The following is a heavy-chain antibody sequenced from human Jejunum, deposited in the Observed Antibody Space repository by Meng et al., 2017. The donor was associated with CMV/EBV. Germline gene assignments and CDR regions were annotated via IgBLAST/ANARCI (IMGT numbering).Heavy chain of an antibody. J-gene: IGHJ4*02. D-gene: IGHD1/OR15-1a*01. Sequence: SANGFTVGTHYMNGDRQANGKGKEWVSINNSEGNKKNADYVKGRLTISRDTSKNTVYLQMNSLRPEDTAVYHCARDSHSNIRASDWGPGTLVTVSS. CDR2: NNSEGNK. V-gene: IGHV3-53*01. CDR3: ARDSHSNIRASD. CDR1: GFTVGTHY.